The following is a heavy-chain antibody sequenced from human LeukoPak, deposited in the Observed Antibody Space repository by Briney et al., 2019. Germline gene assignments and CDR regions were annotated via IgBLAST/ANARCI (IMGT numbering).Heavy chain of an antibody. J-gene: IGHJ3*02. D-gene: IGHD3-22*01. V-gene: IGHV1-8*01. CDR1: GYTFTSYD. CDR3: ASNTMIVVVADDAFDI. Sequence: VASVTVSCKASGYTFTSYDINWVRQATGQGLEWMGWMNPNSGNTGYAQKFQSRVTMTRNTSISTAYMELSSLRSEDTAVYYCASNTMIVVVADDAFDIWVQGTMVTVSS. CDR2: MNPNSGNT.